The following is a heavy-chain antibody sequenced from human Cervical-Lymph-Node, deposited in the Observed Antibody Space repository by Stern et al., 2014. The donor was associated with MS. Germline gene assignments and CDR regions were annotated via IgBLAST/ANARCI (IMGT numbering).Heavy chain of an antibody. J-gene: IGHJ5*02. CDR2: IFPVLGTP. V-gene: IGHV1-69*01. CDR3: ALSSETSDRWYSLGYDL. CDR1: GGTFSKFP. D-gene: IGHD6-13*01. Sequence: VQLVQSGAEVTKPGSSVKVSCKASGGTFSKFPRSWVRQGPGHGLEWLGGIFPVLGTPTSAQEFSGRVTITAYVSTSTVYMELSSLRSDDTAVYYCALSSETSDRWYSLGYDLWGQGTLVTVSS.